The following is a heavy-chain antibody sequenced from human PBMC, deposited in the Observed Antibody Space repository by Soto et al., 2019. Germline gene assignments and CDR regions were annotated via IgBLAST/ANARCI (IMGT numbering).Heavy chain of an antibody. Sequence: HWGCMRIACAGSRVTFYDSEMSGIRTAPGKGLEWLSYISPGSRYPAYADSVKGRFTISRDNAKRSLYLQMMSLTAEDTAIYYCVRGGGGGLFDPWGQGTMVSVSS. J-gene: IGHJ5*02. CDR1: RVTFYDSE. V-gene: IGHV3-11*06. D-gene: IGHD2-15*01. CDR3: VRGGGGGLFDP. CDR2: ISPGSRYP.